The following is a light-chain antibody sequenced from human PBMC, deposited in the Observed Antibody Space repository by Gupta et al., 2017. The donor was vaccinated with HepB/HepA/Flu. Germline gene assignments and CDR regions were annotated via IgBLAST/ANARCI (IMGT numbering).Light chain of an antibody. J-gene: IGLJ1*01. CDR2: DVS. V-gene: IGLV2-14*03. CDR1: SSDVGGYNY. CDR3: SSYTSSSTLGV. Sequence: QSALPQPASVSGSPGQSINISCTATSSDVGGYNYVSWYQQHPGKAPKLMIYDVSDRPSGVSNRFSGSKSGNTASLTISGLQAEDEADYYCSSYTSSSTLGVLGTGTKVTVL.